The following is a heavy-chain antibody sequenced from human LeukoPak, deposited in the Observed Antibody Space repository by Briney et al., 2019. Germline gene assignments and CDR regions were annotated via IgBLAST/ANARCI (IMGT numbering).Heavy chain of an antibody. CDR2: ISYDGSNK. D-gene: IGHD5-18*01. Sequence: GGSLRLSCAASGFTFSSYGMHWVRQAPGEGLEWVAVISYDGSNKYYADSVKGRFTISRDNSKNTLYLQMNSLRAEDTAVYYCAKGGGYSYGPGFDYWGQGTLVTVSS. CDR3: AKGGGYSYGPGFDY. V-gene: IGHV3-30*18. J-gene: IGHJ4*02. CDR1: GFTFSSYG.